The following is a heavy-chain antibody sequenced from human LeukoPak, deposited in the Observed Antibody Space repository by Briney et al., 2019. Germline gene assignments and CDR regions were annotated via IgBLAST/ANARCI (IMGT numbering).Heavy chain of an antibody. D-gene: IGHD3-10*01. CDR2: ISSSSSYI. CDR1: GFTFSSYS. Sequence: GGSLRLSCAASGFTFSSYSMNWVRQAPGKGLEWVSSISSSSSYIYYADSVKGRFTISRDNAKNSLYLQMNSLRAEDTAVYYCARDRIRGAFDIWGQGTMVTVSS. V-gene: IGHV3-21*04. CDR3: ARDRIRGAFDI. J-gene: IGHJ3*02.